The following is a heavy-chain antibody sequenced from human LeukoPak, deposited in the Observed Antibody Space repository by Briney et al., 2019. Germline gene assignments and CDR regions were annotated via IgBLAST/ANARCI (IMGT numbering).Heavy chain of an antibody. V-gene: IGHV1-2*02. CDR2: INPNSGGT. CDR3: ARAPYGSGWSFDY. Sequence: ASVKVSCKASGYTFTGYYMHWVRQAPGQGLEWMGWINPNSGGTNYAQKFQGRVTMTRDTSISTAYMELRSLRSDDTAVYYCARAPYGSGWSFDYWGQGTLVTVSS. J-gene: IGHJ4*02. CDR1: GYTFTGYY. D-gene: IGHD6-19*01.